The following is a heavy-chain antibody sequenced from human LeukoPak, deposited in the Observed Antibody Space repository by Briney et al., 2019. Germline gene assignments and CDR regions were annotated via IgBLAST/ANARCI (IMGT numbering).Heavy chain of an antibody. CDR1: GGSITSDD. J-gene: IGHJ3*02. D-gene: IGHD3-3*01. CDR3: ASRTFLGLRYDDRRIFDI. V-gene: IGHV4-59*08. Sequence: PSETLSLTCAVSGGSITSDDWSWIPRPPGKGLEWIGHIHHSGRSNYNPSLVSRVTLSVDMSRIQFSLRLSSVTAADTAVYYCASRTFLGLRYDDRRIFDIWGQGSVVTVPS. CDR2: IHHSGRS.